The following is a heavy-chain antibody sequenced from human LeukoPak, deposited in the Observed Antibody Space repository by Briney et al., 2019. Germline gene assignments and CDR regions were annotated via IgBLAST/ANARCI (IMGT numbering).Heavy chain of an antibody. D-gene: IGHD2-15*01. CDR3: ARDREMVAATSYYYYYYGMDV. CDR1: GFTFSSYS. Sequence: LGGSLRLSCAASGFTFSSYSMNWVRQAPGKGLEWVSSISSSSSYIYYADSVKGRFTISRDNAKNSLYLQMNSLRAEDTAVYDCARDREMVAATSYYYYYYGMDVWGKGTTVTVSS. CDR2: ISSSSSYI. V-gene: IGHV3-21*01. J-gene: IGHJ6*04.